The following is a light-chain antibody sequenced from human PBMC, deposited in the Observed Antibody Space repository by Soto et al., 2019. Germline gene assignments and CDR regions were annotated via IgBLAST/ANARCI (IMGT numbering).Light chain of an antibody. V-gene: IGLV1-36*01. J-gene: IGLJ1*01. Sequence: QSVLTQPPSVSEAPRQRVTISCSGSSSNIGNNAVNWYQQLPGKAPKLLIYYDVLLPSGVSDRFSGSKSATSASLAISGLQSEEETDYYCAAWDDSLNGYVFGTGTKVTVL. CDR2: YDV. CDR1: SSNIGNNA. CDR3: AAWDDSLNGYV.